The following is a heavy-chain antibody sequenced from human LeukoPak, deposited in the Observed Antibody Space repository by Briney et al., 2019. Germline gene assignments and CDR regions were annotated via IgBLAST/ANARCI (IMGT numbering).Heavy chain of an antibody. CDR1: GFTFDAFG. CDR3: ARVWAWGSGNYFDN. V-gene: IGHV3-20*04. J-gene: IGHJ4*02. CDR2: IRGDAGST. Sequence: GGSLRLSCAASGFTFDAFGMTWVRQAPGKGLEWVSAIRGDAGSTGYADSVKGRFTISRDNAKSSLYLQMNSLRVEDTALYYCARVWAWGSGNYFDNWGQGTLVTVSS. D-gene: IGHD7-27*01.